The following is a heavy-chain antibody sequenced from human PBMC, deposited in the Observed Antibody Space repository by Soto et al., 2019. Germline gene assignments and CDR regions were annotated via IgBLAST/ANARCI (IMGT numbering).Heavy chain of an antibody. CDR3: ARARTRIAAASFDY. J-gene: IGHJ4*02. V-gene: IGHV3-33*01. CDR1: GFTFSSYG. Sequence: QVQLAESGGGVVQPGRSLRLSCAASGFTFSSYGMHWVRQAPGKGLEWVAVIWYDGSNKYYADSVKGRFTISRDNSKNTLYLQMNSLRAEDTAVYYCARARTRIAAASFDYWGQGTLVTVSS. D-gene: IGHD6-13*01. CDR2: IWYDGSNK.